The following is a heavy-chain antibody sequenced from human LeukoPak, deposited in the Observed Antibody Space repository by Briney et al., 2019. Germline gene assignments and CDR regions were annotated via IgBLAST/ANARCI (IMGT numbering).Heavy chain of an antibody. D-gene: IGHD4-17*01. J-gene: IGHJ3*02. CDR3: ARGPHWVTGDYDAFDI. Sequence: SETLSLTCTVSGGSISSYYWSWIRQPPGKGLEWIGYIYYTGSTNYNPSLTSRVTISVDTSKNQFSLKLTSVTAADTAVYYCARGPHWVTGDYDAFDIWGQGTMVTVSS. CDR1: GGSISSYY. CDR2: IYYTGST. V-gene: IGHV4-59*01.